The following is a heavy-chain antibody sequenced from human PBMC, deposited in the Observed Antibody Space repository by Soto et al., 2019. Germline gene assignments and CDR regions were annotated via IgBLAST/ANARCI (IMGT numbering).Heavy chain of an antibody. CDR1: GFTFSTYW. Sequence: EVQLVESGGGLVQPGGSPRLSCAASGFTFSTYWMNWVRQAPGKGLEWVANIKQDGSEKNYVDSVKGRFTISRDNAKNSLYLQMNSLRAEDTAVYYCARDRAMDDYWGQGTLVTVSS. D-gene: IGHD5-18*01. J-gene: IGHJ4*02. CDR2: IKQDGSEK. CDR3: ARDRAMDDY. V-gene: IGHV3-7*05.